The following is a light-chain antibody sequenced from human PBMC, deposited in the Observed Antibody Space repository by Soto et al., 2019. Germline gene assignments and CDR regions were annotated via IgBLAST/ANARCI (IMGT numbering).Light chain of an antibody. Sequence: EIVMTQSPATLSVSPGERATVSCRASESVRNNLAWYQQKPGQSPRLLIYAASTRATGIPARFNGSGSGAEFTLTISNLQSEDFAIYYCQQYNNWPPGTFGQGTKVEVK. CDR2: AAS. J-gene: IGKJ1*01. V-gene: IGKV3-15*01. CDR1: ESVRNN. CDR3: QQYNNWPPGT.